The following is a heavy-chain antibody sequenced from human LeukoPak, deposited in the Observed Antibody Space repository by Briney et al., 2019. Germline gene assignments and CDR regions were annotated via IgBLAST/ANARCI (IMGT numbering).Heavy chain of an antibody. Sequence: PGGSLRLSCAASGFTFNAYVMSWVRQAPGKGLEWVSAISGSGGGTYYVDSVKGRFTISRDNARTSLYLQMNSLRAEDTAVYYCARDKAQDSVYYGMDVWGQGTTVTVSS. CDR1: GFTFNAYV. CDR3: ARDKAQDSVYYGMDV. V-gene: IGHV3-23*01. J-gene: IGHJ6*02. D-gene: IGHD6-6*01. CDR2: ISGSGGGT.